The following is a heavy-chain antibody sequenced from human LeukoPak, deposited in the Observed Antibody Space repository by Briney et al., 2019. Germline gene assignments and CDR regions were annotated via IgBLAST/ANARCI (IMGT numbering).Heavy chain of an antibody. CDR2: IWYDGTSK. CDR1: GFTFSSTV. J-gene: IGHJ4*02. CDR3: ARSQSSSLIDY. D-gene: IGHD6-13*01. V-gene: IGHV3-33*08. Sequence: GGSLRLSCAASGFTFSSTVMTWVRQAPGKGLEWVAVIWYDGTSKDYADSVKGRFTFSRDNSKNTLYLQMNSLTVEDTAVYYCARSQSSSLIDYWGQGTLVTVSS.